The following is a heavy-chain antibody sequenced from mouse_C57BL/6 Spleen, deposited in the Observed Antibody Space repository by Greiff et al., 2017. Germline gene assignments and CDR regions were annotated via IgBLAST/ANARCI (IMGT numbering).Heavy chain of an antibody. CDR2: ISYDGSN. J-gene: IGHJ3*01. V-gene: IGHV3-6*01. D-gene: IGHD2-4*01. Sequence: DVKLVESGPGLVKPSQSLSLTCSVTGYSITSGYYWNWIRQFPGNKLEWMGYISYDGSNNYNPSLKNRISITRDTSKNQFFLKLNSVTTEDTATYYCAIYDYDGTPFAYWGQGTLVTVSA. CDR1: GYSITSGYY. CDR3: AIYDYDGTPFAY.